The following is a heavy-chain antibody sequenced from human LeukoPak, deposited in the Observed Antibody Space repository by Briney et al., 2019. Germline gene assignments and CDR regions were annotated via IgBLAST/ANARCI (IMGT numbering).Heavy chain of an antibody. J-gene: IGHJ5*02. Sequence: PSETLSLTCAVSGYSISSGYYWGWIRQPPGKGLEWIGSIYHSGSTYYNPSLKSRVTISVDTSMNQFSLKLSSVTAADTAVYYCARGEVVVVPAAIRFDPWGQGTLVTVSS. CDR2: IYHSGST. CDR3: ARGEVVVVPAAIRFDP. CDR1: GYSISSGYY. V-gene: IGHV4-38-2*01. D-gene: IGHD2-2*01.